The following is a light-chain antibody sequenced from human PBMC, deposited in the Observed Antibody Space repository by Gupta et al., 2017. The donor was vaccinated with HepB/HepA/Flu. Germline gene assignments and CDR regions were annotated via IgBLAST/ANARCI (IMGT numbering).Light chain of an antibody. J-gene: IGLJ2*01. Sequence: SYELTQPPSVSVSPGKTASSSCSGDKLGNKYSSWYLQRPGQSLLLLIYQDRRRPSGIPERFSGSNSGNTATLTISGTQSVDEGDYYCQAWDSSTVIFGGGTKLTVL. V-gene: IGLV3-1*01. CDR1: KLGNKY. CDR3: QAWDSSTVI. CDR2: QDR.